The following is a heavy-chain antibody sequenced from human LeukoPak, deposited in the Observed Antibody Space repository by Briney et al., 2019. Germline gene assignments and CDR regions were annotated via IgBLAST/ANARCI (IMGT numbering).Heavy chain of an antibody. D-gene: IGHD2-8*01. CDR1: GFTFSSYA. J-gene: IGHJ4*02. V-gene: IGHV3-23*01. Sequence: GGSLRLSCAASGFTFSSYAMSWVRQAPGKGLEWVSAISGSGGSTYYADSAKGRFTISRDDSKNTLYLQMNSLRVEDTAMYYCARDSNGPAYWGQGTLVTVSS. CDR3: ARDSNGPAY. CDR2: ISGSGGST.